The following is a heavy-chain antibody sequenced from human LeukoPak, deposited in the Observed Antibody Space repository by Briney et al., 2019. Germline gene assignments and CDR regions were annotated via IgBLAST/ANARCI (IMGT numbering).Heavy chain of an antibody. D-gene: IGHD3-10*01. CDR3: ARNYYGSGVRPFDY. J-gene: IGHJ4*02. Sequence: ASVKVSCKASGYTFTGYYMHWVRRAPGQGLEWMGWINPNSGGTNYAQKFQGRVTMTRDTSISTAYMELSRLRSDDTAVYYCARNYYGSGVRPFDYWGQGTLVTVSS. V-gene: IGHV1-2*02. CDR2: INPNSGGT. CDR1: GYTFTGYY.